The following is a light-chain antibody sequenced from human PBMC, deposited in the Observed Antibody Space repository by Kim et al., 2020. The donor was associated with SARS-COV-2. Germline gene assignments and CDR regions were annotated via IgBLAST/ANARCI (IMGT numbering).Light chain of an antibody. CDR2: KAS. CDR3: QQYNSYPWT. CDR1: QSISSW. V-gene: IGKV1-5*03. Sequence: DIQMTQSPSTLSASVGDRVTITCRASQSISSWLAWYQQKPGKTPNLLIYKASSLETRVPSRFSGSGSGTEFTLTISSLQPDDFATYYCQQYNSYPWTFGQETKVDIK. J-gene: IGKJ1*01.